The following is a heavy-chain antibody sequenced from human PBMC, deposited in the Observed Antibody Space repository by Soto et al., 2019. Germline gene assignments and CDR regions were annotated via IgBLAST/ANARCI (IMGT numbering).Heavy chain of an antibody. D-gene: IGHD3-10*01. Sequence: GGSLRLSCAASGFTFSSYGMHWVRQAPGKGLEWVAVIWYDGSNKYYVDSVKGRFTISRDNAKNSLYLQMNSLRAEDTAVYYCARGAGVRGVKGRSWYFDYWGQGTLVTVSS. CDR1: GFTFSSYG. V-gene: IGHV3-33*01. CDR2: IWYDGSNK. CDR3: ARGAGVRGVKGRSWYFDY. J-gene: IGHJ4*02.